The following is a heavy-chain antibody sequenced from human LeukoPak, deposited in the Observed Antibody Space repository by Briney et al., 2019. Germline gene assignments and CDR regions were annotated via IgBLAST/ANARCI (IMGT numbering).Heavy chain of an antibody. CDR3: AREGWLQIPGGYYYYMDV. CDR2: ISAHNGNT. D-gene: IGHD5-24*01. Sequence: GASVKVSCKASGYTFTSYGISWVRQAPGQGLEWMGWISAHNGNTNYAQKLQGRVTMTTDTSTSTAYMELRSLRSDDTAVYYCAREGWLQIPGGYYYYMDVWGKGTTVTVSS. J-gene: IGHJ6*03. V-gene: IGHV1-18*01. CDR1: GYTFTSYG.